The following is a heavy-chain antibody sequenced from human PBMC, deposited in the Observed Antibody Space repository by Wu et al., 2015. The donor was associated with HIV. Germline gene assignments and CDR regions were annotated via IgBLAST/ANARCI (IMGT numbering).Heavy chain of an antibody. V-gene: IGHV1-69*05. D-gene: IGHD3-10*01. CDR3: AIGITMVRGVMDRGLYYFDY. CDR1: GGTFSSYA. Sequence: QVQLVQSGAEVKKPGSSVKVSCKASGGTFSSYAISWVRQAPGQGLEWMGGIIPIFGTANYAQKFQGRVTITTDESTSTAYMELSSLRSEDTAVYYCAIGITMVRGVMDRGLYYFDYWGQGTLVTVSS. J-gene: IGHJ4*02. CDR2: IIPIFGTA.